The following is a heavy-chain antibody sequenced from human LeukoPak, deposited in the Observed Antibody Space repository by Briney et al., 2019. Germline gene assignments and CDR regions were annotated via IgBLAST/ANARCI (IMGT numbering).Heavy chain of an antibody. D-gene: IGHD3-22*01. V-gene: IGHV3-23*01. Sequence: PGGSLRLSCAASGFAFSNYAMSWVRQAPGKGLEWVSGMSSRGTYYADSVKGRFTTSRDTSENTLYLQMNSLRAEDTAVYYCAKGTDLHSSGYYLYFLNYWGQGTLVTVSS. J-gene: IGHJ4*02. CDR2: MSSRGT. CDR3: AKGTDLHSSGYYLYFLNY. CDR1: GFAFSNYA.